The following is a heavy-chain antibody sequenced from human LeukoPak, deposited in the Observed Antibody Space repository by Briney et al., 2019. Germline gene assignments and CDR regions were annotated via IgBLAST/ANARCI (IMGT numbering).Heavy chain of an antibody. Sequence: GGSLRLSCAASGFSFSDYHMSWIRQAPGKGLEWVSYISNSGSTKYYADSMKGRFTISRDNAKNSLYLQMNSLRAEDTAVYYCARVFRPSLTVFIIRGAFDIWGQGTMVTVSS. V-gene: IGHV3-11*04. D-gene: IGHD3-3*01. J-gene: IGHJ3*02. CDR2: ISNSGSTK. CDR3: ARVFRPSLTVFIIRGAFDI. CDR1: GFSFSDYH.